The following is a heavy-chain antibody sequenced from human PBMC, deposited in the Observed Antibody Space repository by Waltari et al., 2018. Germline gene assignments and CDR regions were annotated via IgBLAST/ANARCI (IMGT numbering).Heavy chain of an antibody. Sequence: EVQLVESGGGLVQPGGSLRLSCSASGFNFSSYAMSWVRKAPGKVLCVVSASSGSRCSKYSAVAVKCRSTSSRDNSKNTLYLQMNSLRSEDTAVYYCAKGGYDFWSVLHAWGQGTLVTVSS. CDR1: GFNFSSYA. V-gene: IGHV3-23*04. CDR3: AKGGYDFWSVLHA. CDR2: SSGSRCSK. D-gene: IGHD3-3*01. J-gene: IGHJ5*02.